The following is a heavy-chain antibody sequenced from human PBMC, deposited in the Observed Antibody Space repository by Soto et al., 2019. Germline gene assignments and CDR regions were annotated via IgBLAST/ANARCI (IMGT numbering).Heavy chain of an antibody. J-gene: IGHJ6*02. D-gene: IGHD3-10*01. CDR2: IIPIFGTA. V-gene: IGHV1-69*13. Sequence: ASVKVSCKASGGTFSSYAISWVRQAPGQGLEWMGGIIPIFGTANYAQKFQGRVTITADESTSTAYMELSSLRSEDTAVYYCARERAELLWFGEYYYYGMDVWGQGTTVTVSS. CDR1: GGTFSSYA. CDR3: ARERAELLWFGEYYYYGMDV.